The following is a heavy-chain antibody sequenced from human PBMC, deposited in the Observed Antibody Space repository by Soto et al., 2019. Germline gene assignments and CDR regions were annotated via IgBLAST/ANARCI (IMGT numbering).Heavy chain of an antibody. CDR1: GFTFSNAW. D-gene: IGHD1-26*01. Sequence: GGSLRLSCAASGFTFSNAWMSWVRQAPGKGLEWVGRIKSKTDGGTTDYAAPVKGRFTISRDDSKNTLYLQMNSLKTEDTAVYYCTTDDGSGSYFPYYYYGMDVWGQGTTVTVSS. V-gene: IGHV3-15*01. CDR3: TTDDGSGSYFPYYYYGMDV. J-gene: IGHJ6*02. CDR2: IKSKTDGGTT.